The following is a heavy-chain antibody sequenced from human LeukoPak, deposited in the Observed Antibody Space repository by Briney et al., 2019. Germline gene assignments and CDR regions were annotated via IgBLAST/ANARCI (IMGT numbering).Heavy chain of an antibody. V-gene: IGHV4-59*08. CDR2: IYYSGST. J-gene: IGHJ4*02. CDR3: ARSGSSRLFFDY. Sequence: SETLSLTCTRTGGSISPYYWSWIRQPPGKGLEWIGYIYYSGSTNYNPSLKSRVTISVDTSKNQFSLKLSSVTAADTAVYYCARSGSSRLFFDYWGQGTLVTVSS. CDR1: GGSISPYY. D-gene: IGHD6-13*01.